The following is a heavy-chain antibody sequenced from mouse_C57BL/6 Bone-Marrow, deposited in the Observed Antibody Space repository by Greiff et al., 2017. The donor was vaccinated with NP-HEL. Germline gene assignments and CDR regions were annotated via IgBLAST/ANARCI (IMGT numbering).Heavy chain of an antibody. CDR3: ARWGDYDEEKNYFDY. V-gene: IGHV1-64*01. Sequence: QVQLQQPGAELVKPGASVKLSCKASGYTFTSYWMHWVKQRPGQGLEWIGMIHPNSGSTNYNEKFKSKATLTVDKSSSTAYMQLSSLTSEDSAVYYCARWGDYDEEKNYFDYWGQGTTLTVSS. CDR2: IHPNSGST. D-gene: IGHD2-4*01. CDR1: GYTFTSYW. J-gene: IGHJ2*01.